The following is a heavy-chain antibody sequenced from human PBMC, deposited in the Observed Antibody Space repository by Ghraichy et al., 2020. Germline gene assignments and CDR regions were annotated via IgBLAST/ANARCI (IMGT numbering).Heavy chain of an antibody. Sequence: LSLTCAASGFNFSTYAMNWVRQAPGKGLEWVSSISPAGGNTYYADSVRGRFTVSRDNTKNTVFLQVYTLRVEDTAKYFCAKGGLPGERVRSYPFDYWGQGALVTVSS. CDR2: ISPAGGNT. J-gene: IGHJ4*02. V-gene: IGHV3-23*01. CDR1: GFNFSTYA. CDR3: AKGGLPGERVRSYPFDY. D-gene: IGHD3-16*02.